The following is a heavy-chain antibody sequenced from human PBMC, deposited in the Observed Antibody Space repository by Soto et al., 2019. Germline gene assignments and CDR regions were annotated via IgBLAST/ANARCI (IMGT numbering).Heavy chain of an antibody. Sequence: EVQLVESGGGLVQPGGSLRLSCAASGFIFSDHYMDWVRQAPGKGLEWVGRIRKTANSYTTQYAASVEGRFSIARDDSNNLLDVQMNSLKIEDTAVYYCARVQNAPGYNYFAMDVWGQGTTVTVSS. CDR1: GFIFSDHY. CDR2: IRKTANSYTT. J-gene: IGHJ6*02. V-gene: IGHV3-72*01. CDR3: ARVQNAPGYNYFAMDV.